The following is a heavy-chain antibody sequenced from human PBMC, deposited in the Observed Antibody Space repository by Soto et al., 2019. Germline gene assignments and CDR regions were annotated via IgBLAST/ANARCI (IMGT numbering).Heavy chain of an antibody. V-gene: IGHV1-18*01. D-gene: IGHD3-22*01. J-gene: IGHJ6*02. CDR3: ARDGLGTMMEYYYYGMDV. Sequence: ASVKVSCKASGYTFTSYGISWVRQARGQGREWMGWISAYNGNTNYAQKLQGRVTMTTDTSTSTAYMELRSLRSDDTAVYYCARDGLGTMMEYYYYGMDVWGQGTTVTVSS. CDR1: GYTFTSYG. CDR2: ISAYNGNT.